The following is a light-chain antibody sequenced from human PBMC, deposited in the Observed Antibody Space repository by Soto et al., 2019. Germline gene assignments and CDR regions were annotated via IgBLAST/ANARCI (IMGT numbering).Light chain of an antibody. CDR1: QSVSDNH. CDR3: HHYDRSPIFT. J-gene: IGKJ3*01. V-gene: IGKV3-20*01. CDR2: GAS. Sequence: EIVLTQTPGTLSLSPGERATLSCRASQSVSDNHVAWYRQKRGQPPKLLIYGASSRATGIPDRFSGRGSGTDFTLTISRLEPEDFATYYCHHYDRSPIFTFGPGTKVDI.